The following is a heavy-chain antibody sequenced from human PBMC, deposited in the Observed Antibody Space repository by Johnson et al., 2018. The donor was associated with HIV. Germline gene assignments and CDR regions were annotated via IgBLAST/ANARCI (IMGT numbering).Heavy chain of an antibody. Sequence: QVQLVESGGGVVQPGRSLRLSCAASGFTFSTYAMHWVRQAPGKGLEWVAVISYDGSNKYYADSVKGRFTISRDNSNNTLYLQMNSLRAEDTAVYYCARETRLLNAFDIWGQGTMVSVSS. V-gene: IGHV3-30*04. D-gene: IGHD2/OR15-2a*01. CDR2: ISYDGSNK. CDR1: GFTFSTYA. CDR3: ARETRLLNAFDI. J-gene: IGHJ3*02.